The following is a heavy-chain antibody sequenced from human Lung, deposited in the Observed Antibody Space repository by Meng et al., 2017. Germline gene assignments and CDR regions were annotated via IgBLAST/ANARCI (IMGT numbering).Heavy chain of an antibody. J-gene: IGHJ4*02. CDR2: ITGDGSST. CDR1: GFTFRTHW. CDR3: ARGGVTTDD. Sequence: EVQLVEAGGGLVPPGGSSRLSCAASGFTFRTHWMHWVRQAPGKGLEWVSRITGDGSSTIYADSVQGRFTMSRDNAKNTLSLQMNSLRAEDTAVYYCARGGVTTDDWGQGTLVTVSS. D-gene: IGHD4-17*01. V-gene: IGHV3-74*01.